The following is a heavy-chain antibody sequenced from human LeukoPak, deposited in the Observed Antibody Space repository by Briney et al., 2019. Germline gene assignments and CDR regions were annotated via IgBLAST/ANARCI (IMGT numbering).Heavy chain of an antibody. CDR2: IYPGDSDT. D-gene: IGHD3-22*01. Sequence: GESLKISFKGSGYRFTSYWIGWVRPMPGKGLEWMGIIYPGDSDTRYSPSFQGQVTISADKSNSTAYLQWSSLKASDTAMYYCATGRYYDSSGYSDYWGQGTLVTVSS. V-gene: IGHV5-51*01. CDR3: ATGRYYDSSGYSDY. CDR1: GYRFTSYW. J-gene: IGHJ4*02.